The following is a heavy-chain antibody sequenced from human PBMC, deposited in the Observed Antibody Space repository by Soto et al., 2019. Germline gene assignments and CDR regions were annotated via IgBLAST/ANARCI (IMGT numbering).Heavy chain of an antibody. CDR1: GGSISTVNYW. CDR2: IYNGGST. V-gene: IGHV4-30-4*01. CDR3: ASGPSGGKVDS. J-gene: IGHJ4*02. D-gene: IGHD3-16*01. Sequence: QVQLQESGPGLVKPSQTLSLTCTVSGGSISTVNYWWSWIRQSPDMGLEWIGHIYNGGSTYNNPSPGGRVTRSVDTTKNRPSLTLSSVSAADTAVYYCASGPSGGKVDSWGQGTLVTVSS.